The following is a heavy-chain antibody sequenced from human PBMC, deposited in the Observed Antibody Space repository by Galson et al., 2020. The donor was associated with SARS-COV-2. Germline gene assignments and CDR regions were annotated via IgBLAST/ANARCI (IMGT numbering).Heavy chain of an antibody. Sequence: SETLSLTCTVSGGSISSSSYYWGWIRQPPGKGLEWIGSIYYSGSTYYNPSLKSRVTISVDTSKNQFSLKLSSVTAADTAVYYCARHPLAARLFGGGAFDIWGQGTMVTVSS. D-gene: IGHD6-6*01. CDR1: GGSISSSSYY. CDR3: ARHPLAARLFGGGAFDI. V-gene: IGHV4-39*01. CDR2: IYYSGST. J-gene: IGHJ3*02.